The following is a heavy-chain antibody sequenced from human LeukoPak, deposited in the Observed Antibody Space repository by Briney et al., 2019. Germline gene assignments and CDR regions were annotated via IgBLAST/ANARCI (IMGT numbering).Heavy chain of an antibody. J-gene: IGHJ4*02. CDR1: GGSISSGDYY. V-gene: IGHV4-30-4*01. CDR2: IYYSGST. CDR3: ARAGGYYMREDY. Sequence: PSETLSLTCTVSGGSISSGDYYWSWIRQPPGKGLEWIGYIYYSGSTYYNPSLKSRVTISVDTSKNQFSLKLSSVTAADTAVYYCARAGGYYMREDYWGQGTLVTVSS. D-gene: IGHD3-3*01.